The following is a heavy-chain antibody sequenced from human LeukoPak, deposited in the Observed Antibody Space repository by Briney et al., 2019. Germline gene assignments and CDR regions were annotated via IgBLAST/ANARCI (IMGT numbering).Heavy chain of an antibody. CDR3: AXXXXPGGLWYLDY. J-gene: IGHJ4*02. CDR2: INPNSGVT. CDR1: GYIFTGYQ. V-gene: IGHV1-2*02. Sequence: ASVKVSCKASGYIFTGYQIHWVRQAPGQGLEWVGRINPNSGVTDFPQKFQGRVAVTRDTPTKTVYMDLTSLRFDDTAVYYCAXXXXPGGLWYLDYWGQGTLLTVSS.